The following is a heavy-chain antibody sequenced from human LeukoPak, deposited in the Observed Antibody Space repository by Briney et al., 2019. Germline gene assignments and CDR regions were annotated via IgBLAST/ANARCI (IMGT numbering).Heavy chain of an antibody. CDR1: GFIFNSYA. D-gene: IGHD1-26*01. Sequence: GGSLRLSCAASGFIFNSYAMNWVRQAPGRGLEWVSSISESGENTDYADSVKGRFTISRDNSQNTLYLQMNSLRADDTAVYYCAKQWVDCWGQGTLVTVSS. CDR2: ISESGENT. CDR3: AKQWVDC. V-gene: IGHV3-23*01. J-gene: IGHJ4*02.